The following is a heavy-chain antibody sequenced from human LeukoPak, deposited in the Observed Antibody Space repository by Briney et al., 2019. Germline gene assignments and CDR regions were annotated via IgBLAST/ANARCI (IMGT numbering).Heavy chain of an antibody. CDR2: IYWDDDE. V-gene: IGHV2-5*02. Sequence: CGPTPAKPTQTLTLTCTFSGFSLSSTGVGVGWFRQPPVKALEGLAIIYWDDDERYSPSLQSRLTITKDTSKNHVVLTMTNMDPLDTATYYCARSFSDSSGYRFDYWGQGTLVTVSS. CDR3: ARSFSDSSGYRFDY. J-gene: IGHJ4*02. D-gene: IGHD3-22*01. CDR1: GFSLSSTGVG.